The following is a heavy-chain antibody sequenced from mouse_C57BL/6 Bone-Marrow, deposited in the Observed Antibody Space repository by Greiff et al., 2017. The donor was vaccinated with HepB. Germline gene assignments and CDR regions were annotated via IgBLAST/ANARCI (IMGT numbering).Heavy chain of an antibody. Sequence: DVKLVESGGGLVQPGGSLSLSCAASGFTFTDYYMSWVRQPPGKALEWLGFIRNKANGYTTEYSASVKGRFTISRDNSQSILYLQMNALRAEDSATYYGARYPFRSYRTDWDFDVWGTGTTVTVSS. J-gene: IGHJ1*03. CDR3: ARYPFRSYRTDWDFDV. V-gene: IGHV7-3*01. CDR1: GFTFTDYY. CDR2: IRNKANGYTT. D-gene: IGHD1-1*01.